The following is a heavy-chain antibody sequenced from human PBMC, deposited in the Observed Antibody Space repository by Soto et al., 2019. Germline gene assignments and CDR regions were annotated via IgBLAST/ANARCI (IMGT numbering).Heavy chain of an antibody. CDR1: GFTFSSYE. CDR3: ARGVLYYYDSSGYPHWFDP. Sequence: GGSLRLSCAASGFTFSSYEMNWVRQAPGKGLEWVPYISSSGSIIYYADSVKGRFTISRDNAKNSLYLQMNSLRAEDTAVYYCARGVLYYYDSSGYPHWFDPWGQGTLVTVSS. CDR2: ISSSGSII. D-gene: IGHD3-22*01. J-gene: IGHJ5*02. V-gene: IGHV3-48*03.